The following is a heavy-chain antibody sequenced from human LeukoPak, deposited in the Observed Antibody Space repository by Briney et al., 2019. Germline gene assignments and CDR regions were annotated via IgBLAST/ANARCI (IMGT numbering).Heavy chain of an antibody. J-gene: IGHJ3*02. Sequence: SETLSLTCTVSGGSISSYYWSWIRQPPGKGLEWIGYIYYSGSTNYNPSLKSRVTISVDTSKNQFSLKLSSVTAADTAVYYCARTTMSPYTVWNAFDIWGQGTMVTVSS. D-gene: IGHD3-16*01. V-gene: IGHV4-59*01. CDR2: IYYSGST. CDR3: ARTTMSPYTVWNAFDI. CDR1: GGSISSYY.